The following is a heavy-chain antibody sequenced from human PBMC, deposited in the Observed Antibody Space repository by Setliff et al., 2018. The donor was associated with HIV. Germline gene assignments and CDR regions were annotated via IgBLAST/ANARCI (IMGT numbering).Heavy chain of an antibody. CDR2: IYISGST. J-gene: IGHJ6*02. CDR3: ARGNYGDPRGLYYYYGMDV. CDR1: GGYISSYY. Sequence: SETLSLTCTVSGGYISSYYWSWIRQPPGKGLEWIGYIYISGSTNYNPSLKSRVTISVDTSKNQFSLKMSSVTAADTAVYYCARGNYGDPRGLYYYYGMDVWGQGTTVTVSS. V-gene: IGHV4-59*01. D-gene: IGHD4-17*01.